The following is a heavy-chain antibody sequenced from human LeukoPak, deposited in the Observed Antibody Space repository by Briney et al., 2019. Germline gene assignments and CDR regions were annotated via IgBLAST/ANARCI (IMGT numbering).Heavy chain of an antibody. J-gene: IGHJ6*02. CDR1: GFTFSSYA. CDR3: ARDYETQYSYAYYYGMDV. V-gene: IGHV3-30-3*01. D-gene: IGHD5-18*01. Sequence: GGSLRLSCAASGFTFSSYAMHWVRQAPGKGLEWVAVISYDGSNKYYADSVKGRFTISRDNSKNTLYLQMNSLRAEDTAVYYCARDYETQYSYAYYYGMDVWGQGTTVTVSS. CDR2: ISYDGSNK.